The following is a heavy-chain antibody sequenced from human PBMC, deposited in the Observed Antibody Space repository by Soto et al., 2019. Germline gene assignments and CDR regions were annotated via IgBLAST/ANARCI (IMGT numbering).Heavy chain of an antibody. J-gene: IGHJ4*02. D-gene: IGHD3-22*01. CDR1: GYTFPSHG. Sequence: ASVKVSCKASGYTFPSHGFNWVRQAPGQGLEWMGWISAYNGNTNYAQKLQGRVTMTTDTSTSTAYMELRSLRSDDTAIYYCARDYYDSSGFFGYWGQGTLVTVSS. V-gene: IGHV1-18*01. CDR3: ARDYYDSSGFFGY. CDR2: ISAYNGNT.